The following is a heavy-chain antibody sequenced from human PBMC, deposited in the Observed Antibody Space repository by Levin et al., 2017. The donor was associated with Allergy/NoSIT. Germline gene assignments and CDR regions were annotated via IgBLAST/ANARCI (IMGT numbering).Heavy chain of an antibody. J-gene: IGHJ1*01. Sequence: LSLPCAGSGFIVRNNFMSWVRQAPGKGLEWVSIIYSRGNAFYADSVKGRFTVSRDESQNTLFLQMNSLRVEDTATYYCARDTQHWGQGTRVTVSS. CDR2: IYSRGNA. CDR3: ARDTQH. CDR1: GFIVRNNF. V-gene: IGHV3-66*01.